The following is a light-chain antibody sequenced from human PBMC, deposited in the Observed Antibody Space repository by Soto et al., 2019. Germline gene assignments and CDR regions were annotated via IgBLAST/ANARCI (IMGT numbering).Light chain of an antibody. V-gene: IGLV2-8*01. CDR3: SSYAGSNLYG. CDR2: EVN. J-gene: IGLJ1*01. CDR1: SSDVGGYNY. Sequence: QSVLTQPPSASGSPGQSVTISCTGTSSDVGGYNYVSWYQQHPGKAPKFMIYEVNKRPSGVPDRFSGSKSGNTTFLTVSGLQADDEADYYCSSYAGSNLYGFGTGTKLTVL.